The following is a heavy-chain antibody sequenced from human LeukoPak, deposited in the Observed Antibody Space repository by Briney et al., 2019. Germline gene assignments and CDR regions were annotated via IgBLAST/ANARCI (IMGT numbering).Heavy chain of an antibody. CDR3: ARNHDRSGYYSY. V-gene: IGHV3-23*01. J-gene: IGHJ4*02. CDR1: GFTFSSYA. Sequence: GGSLRLSCAAAGFTFSSYAMSWIRQAPGKGLEWVSGISAGGYTTYYADSVKGRSTISRDNSKNTLYLQMNSLRAEDTALYYCARNHDRSGYYSYWGQGTAVTVSS. CDR2: ISAGGYTT. D-gene: IGHD3-22*01.